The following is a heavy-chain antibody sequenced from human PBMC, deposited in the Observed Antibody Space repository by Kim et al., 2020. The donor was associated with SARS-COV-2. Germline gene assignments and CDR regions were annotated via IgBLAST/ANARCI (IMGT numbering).Heavy chain of an antibody. CDR3: ARDPHRGGDYDY. J-gene: IGHJ4*02. CDR2: K. Sequence: KCYLDSVEGRFTISRYNAKNSLLLQMNSLRAEDTAVYYCARDPHRGGDYDYWGQGTLVTVSS. V-gene: IGHV3-7*03. D-gene: IGHD4-17*01.